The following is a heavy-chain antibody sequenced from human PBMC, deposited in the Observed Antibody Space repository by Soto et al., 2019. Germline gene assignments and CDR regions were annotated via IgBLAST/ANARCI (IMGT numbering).Heavy chain of an antibody. Sequence: QVQLVQSGAEVKKPGSSVKVSCKASGGTFSSYAISWVRQAPGQGLEWMGGIIPIFGTANYAQKFQGRVTITADESTSTAYMELSSLRSEDTAVYYCARKMPSTVKRDYYYYGMDVWGQGTTVTVFS. J-gene: IGHJ6*02. CDR1: GGTFSSYA. D-gene: IGHD4-4*01. CDR2: IIPIFGTA. V-gene: IGHV1-69*01. CDR3: ARKMPSTVKRDYYYYGMDV.